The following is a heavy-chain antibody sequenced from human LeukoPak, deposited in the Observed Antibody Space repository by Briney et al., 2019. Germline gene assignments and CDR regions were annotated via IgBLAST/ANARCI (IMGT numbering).Heavy chain of an antibody. Sequence: GESLKISCKGSGYSFTSYWISWERHMPGKGLEWMGRIHPSDSYTNYSPSFQGPVTISADKSISTAYLQWSSLKASDTAMYYFFFKQKTAYDILTGSKSWGQGTLVTVSS. CDR3: FFKQKTAYDILTGSKS. J-gene: IGHJ4*02. D-gene: IGHD3-9*01. CDR2: IHPSDSYT. CDR1: GYSFTSYW. V-gene: IGHV5-10-1*01.